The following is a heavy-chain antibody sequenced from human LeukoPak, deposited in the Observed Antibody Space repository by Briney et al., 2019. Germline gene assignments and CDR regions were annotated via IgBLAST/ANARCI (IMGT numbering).Heavy chain of an antibody. J-gene: IGHJ4*02. V-gene: IGHV4-59*01. Sequence: SETLSLTCIVSGGSISSYYWSWIRQPPGKGLEWIGYIYYSGSTNYNPSLKSRVTISVDTSKNQFSLKLRSVTAADTAVYYCARDGGYDRPGIDYWGQGTLVTVSS. CDR2: IYYSGST. CDR3: ARDGGYDRPGIDY. CDR1: GGSISSYY. D-gene: IGHD5-12*01.